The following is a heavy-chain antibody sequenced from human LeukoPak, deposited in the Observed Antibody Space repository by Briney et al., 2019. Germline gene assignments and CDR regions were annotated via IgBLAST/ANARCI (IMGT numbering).Heavy chain of an antibody. J-gene: IGHJ6*02. D-gene: IGHD3-10*01. CDR2: ISYDGSNR. Sequence: PGGSLRLSCAASGFTFSSYGMHWVRQAPGKGLEWVAVISYDGSNRYYADSVKGRFTISRDNSKNTLYLQMNSLRAEDTAVYYCAKVMVEYYGSGSYYTPYYYYGMDVWGQGTTVTVSS. CDR3: AKVMVEYYGSGSYYTPYYYYGMDV. V-gene: IGHV3-30*18. CDR1: GFTFSSYG.